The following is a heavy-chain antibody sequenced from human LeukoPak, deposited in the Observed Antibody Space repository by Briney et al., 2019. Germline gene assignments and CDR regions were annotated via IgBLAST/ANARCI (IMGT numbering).Heavy chain of an antibody. D-gene: IGHD6-19*01. V-gene: IGHV3-7*01. CDR1: GFTFSSYW. J-gene: IGHJ4*02. CDR3: ARSPGYSSGWTFAYYFDY. Sequence: GGSLRLSCAASGFTFSSYWMSWVRQAPGKGLEWVANIKQDGSEKYYVDSVKGRFTISRDNAKNSLYLQMNSLRAEDTAVYYCARSPGYSSGWTFAYYFDYWGQGTLVTVSS. CDR2: IKQDGSEK.